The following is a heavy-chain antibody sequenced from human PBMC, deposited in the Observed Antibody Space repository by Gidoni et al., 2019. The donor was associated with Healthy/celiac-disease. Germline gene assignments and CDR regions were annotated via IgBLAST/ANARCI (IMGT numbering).Heavy chain of an antibody. D-gene: IGHD2-2*01. CDR2: IIPIFGTA. CDR1: GGTFSSYA. J-gene: IGHJ6*03. V-gene: IGHV1-69*01. Sequence: QVQLVQSGAEVKKPGSSVKVSCKASGGTFSSYAISWVRQAPGQGLEWMGGIIPIFGTANYAQKFQGRVTITADESTSTAYMELSSLRSEDTAVYYCATIGIVPAVTYYYYYYMDVWGKGTTVTVSS. CDR3: ATIGIVPAVTYYYYYYMDV.